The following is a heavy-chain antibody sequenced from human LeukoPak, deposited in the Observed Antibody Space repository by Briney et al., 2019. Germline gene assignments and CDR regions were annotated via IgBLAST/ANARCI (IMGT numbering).Heavy chain of an antibody. V-gene: IGHV3-7*03. Sequence: GGSLRLSCVGSGFIYGNYWMHWVRQAPGKGLEWVASVMQDGREKHYVDSVKGRFVISRDNTQNSVFLQMNSLRAEDTAVYYCAKASSGSTRPENWFDPWGQGTLVTVSS. CDR1: GFIYGNYW. J-gene: IGHJ5*02. D-gene: IGHD1-26*01. CDR2: VMQDGREK. CDR3: AKASSGSTRPENWFDP.